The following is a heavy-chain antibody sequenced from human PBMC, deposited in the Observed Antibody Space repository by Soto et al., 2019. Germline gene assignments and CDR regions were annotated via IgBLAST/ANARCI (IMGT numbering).Heavy chain of an antibody. Sequence: QVQLVQSGAEVKKPGSSVKVSCKASGGTFSSYAISWVRQAPGQGLEWMGGIIPIFGTANYAQKFQGRVTITEEESLRTAYMELNSLGCEDTAVYYWARGGGIVGATDDYWGQGTLVTVSS. V-gene: IGHV1-69*01. CDR2: IIPIFGTA. J-gene: IGHJ4*02. CDR3: ARGGGIVGATDDY. D-gene: IGHD1-26*01. CDR1: GGTFSSYA.